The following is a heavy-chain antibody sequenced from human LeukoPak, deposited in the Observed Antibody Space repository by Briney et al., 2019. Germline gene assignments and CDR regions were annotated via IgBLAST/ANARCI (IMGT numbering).Heavy chain of an antibody. CDR1: GFTFSSYE. CDR3: ARWAGAILTDY. V-gene: IGHV3-48*03. D-gene: IGHD1-26*01. CDR2: ISSSGSTI. Sequence: GGSLRLSCAASGFTFSSYEMNWVRQAPGKGLEWVSYISSSGSTIYYADSVKGRFTISRDDAKNSLYLQMNSLRAEDTAVYYCARWAGAILTDYWGQGTLVTVSS. J-gene: IGHJ4*02.